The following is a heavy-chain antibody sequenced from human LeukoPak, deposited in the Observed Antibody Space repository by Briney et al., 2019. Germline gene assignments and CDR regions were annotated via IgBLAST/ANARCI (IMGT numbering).Heavy chain of an antibody. Sequence: SDTQSLPCTVSIGFHSRYYGRGTRHPRKKAREWIRDNHYSGSTNYNPSIKSRVTISVDTSKSPFSLKLSSVTAADTAVYYCARDLGTGSYDSHAPSWHFDLWGRGTLVTVSS. CDR2: NHYSGST. D-gene: IGHD1-26*01. J-gene: IGHJ2*01. CDR1: IGFHSRYY. V-gene: IGHV4-59*01. CDR3: ARDLGTGSYDSHAPSWHFDL.